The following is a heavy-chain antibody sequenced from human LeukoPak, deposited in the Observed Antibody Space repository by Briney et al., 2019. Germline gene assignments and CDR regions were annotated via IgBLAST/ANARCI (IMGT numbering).Heavy chain of an antibody. D-gene: IGHD5-24*01. CDR1: GGTFSSYA. CDR2: ISPVFGTA. CDR3: ARVVLGRRWLQTSYYYGMDV. V-gene: IGHV1-69*13. Sequence: SVKVSCKASGGTFSSYAISWVRQDPGQGLEWMGGISPVFGTANYAQKFQGRVTITADESTSTAYLELSSLTSEDTAVYYCARVVLGRRWLQTSYYYGMDVWGQGTTVTVSS. J-gene: IGHJ6*02.